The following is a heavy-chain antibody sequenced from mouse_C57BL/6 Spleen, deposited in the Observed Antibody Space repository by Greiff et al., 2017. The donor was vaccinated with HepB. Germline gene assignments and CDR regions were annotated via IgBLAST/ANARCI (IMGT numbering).Heavy chain of an antibody. CDR2: IDPSDSYT. V-gene: IGHV1-69*01. CDR3: ARGGPTTVLSDV. D-gene: IGHD1-1*01. CDR1: GYTFTSYW. J-gene: IGHJ1*03. Sequence: QVQLQQPGAELVMPGASVKLSCKASGYTFTSYWMHWVKQRPGQGLEWIGEIDPSDSYTNYNQKFKGKSTLTVDKSSSTAYMQLSSLTSEDSAVYYCARGGPTTVLSDVWGTGTTVTVSS.